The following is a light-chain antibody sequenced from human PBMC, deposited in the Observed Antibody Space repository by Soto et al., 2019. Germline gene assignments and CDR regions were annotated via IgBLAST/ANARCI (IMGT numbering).Light chain of an antibody. V-gene: IGKV1-5*03. CDR1: QSISSW. CDR3: QQCNSYPPT. CDR2: KAS. J-gene: IGKJ1*01. Sequence: DIQMTQSPSTLSASVGDRVTITCRASQSISSWLAWYQQKPGKAPKVLIYKASNLQSGVPARFSGSGSGTDFTLTISSLQPDDFATYYCQQCNSYPPTLGQGTKVDIK.